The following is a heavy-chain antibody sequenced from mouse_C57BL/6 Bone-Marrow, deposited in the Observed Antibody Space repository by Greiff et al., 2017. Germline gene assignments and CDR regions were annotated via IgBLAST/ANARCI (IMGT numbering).Heavy chain of an antibody. CDR2: IYPRSGNT. Sequence: VQVVESGAELARPGASVKLSCKASGYTFTSYGISWVKQRTGQGLEWIGEIYPRSGNTYYNEKFKGKATLTADKSSSTAYMELRSLTSEDSAVYFCARERGSWFAYWGQGTLVTVSA. J-gene: IGHJ3*01. CDR1: GYTFTSYG. V-gene: IGHV1-81*01. CDR3: ARERGSWFAY.